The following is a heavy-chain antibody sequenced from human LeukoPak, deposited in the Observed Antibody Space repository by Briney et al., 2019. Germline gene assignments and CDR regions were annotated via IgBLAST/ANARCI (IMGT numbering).Heavy chain of an antibody. CDR1: GFTFSRYW. Sequence: GGSLRLSCAASGFTFSRYWMSWVRQAPGKGLEWVANMNRDGSEKNYVDSIKGRFTISRDNAANSLYLQMNSLRVEDTAVYYCARDGGIIRFGGQDVWGQGTTVIVS. J-gene: IGHJ6*02. D-gene: IGHD3-16*01. CDR3: ARDGGIIRFGGQDV. V-gene: IGHV3-7*01. CDR2: MNRDGSEK.